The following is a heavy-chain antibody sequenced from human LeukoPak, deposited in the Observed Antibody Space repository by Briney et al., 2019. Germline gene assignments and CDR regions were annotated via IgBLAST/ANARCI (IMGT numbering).Heavy chain of an antibody. V-gene: IGHV3-23*01. CDR2: ISGSGDNT. CDR1: GFTFSSYA. CDR3: ARDKGDYDTSGSLFVF. D-gene: IGHD3-22*01. Sequence: GGSLRLSCAASGFTFSSYAMSWVRQAPGKGLEWVSGISGSGDNTYYADSVKGRFAISRDNSKNTLYVQVNSLGTEDTAVYYCARDKGDYDTSGSLFVFGGQGTLVTASS. J-gene: IGHJ4*02.